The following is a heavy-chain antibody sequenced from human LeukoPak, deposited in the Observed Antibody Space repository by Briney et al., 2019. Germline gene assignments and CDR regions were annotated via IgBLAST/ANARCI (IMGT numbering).Heavy chain of an antibody. J-gene: IGHJ6*03. D-gene: IGHD6-6*01. CDR2: ISYDGSNK. CDR1: GFTFSSYG. Sequence: GGTLRLSCAASGFTFSSYGMHWVRQAPGKGLEWVAVISYDGSNKYYADPVKGRFTISRDNSKNTLYLQMNSLRAEDTAVYYCAKDQKWGIAARTYYYYYMDVWGKGTTVTVSS. V-gene: IGHV3-30*18. CDR3: AKDQKWGIAARTYYYYYMDV.